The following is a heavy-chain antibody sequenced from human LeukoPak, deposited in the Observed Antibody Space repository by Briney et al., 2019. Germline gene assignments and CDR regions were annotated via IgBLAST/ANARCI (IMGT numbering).Heavy chain of an antibody. D-gene: IGHD3-3*01. J-gene: IGHJ5*02. CDR2: IYYSGST. CDR3: ARHPEILYYDFWSGYYGFLDWFDP. CDR1: GGSISSGGYY. Sequence: PSETLSLTCTVSGGSISSGGYYWSWIRQHPGKGLEWIGYIYYSGSTYYNPSLKSRVTISVDTSKNQFSLKLSSVTAADTAVYYCARHPEILYYDFWSGYYGFLDWFDPWGQGTLVTVSS. V-gene: IGHV4-31*03.